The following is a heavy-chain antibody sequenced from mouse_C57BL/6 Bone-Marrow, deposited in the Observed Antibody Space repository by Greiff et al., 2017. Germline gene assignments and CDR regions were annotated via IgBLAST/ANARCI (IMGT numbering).Heavy chain of an antibody. J-gene: IGHJ4*01. CDR2: ISNGGGST. CDR1: GFTFSDYY. Sequence: EVKLVESGGGLVQPGGSLKLSCAASGFTFSDYYMYWVRQTPEKRLEWVAYISNGGGSTYYPDTVKGRFTISRDHAKNTLYLQMSRLKSEDTAMYYWARHGAPYYSNVYAMDYWGQGTSVTVSS. V-gene: IGHV5-12*01. CDR3: ARHGAPYYSNVYAMDY. D-gene: IGHD2-5*01.